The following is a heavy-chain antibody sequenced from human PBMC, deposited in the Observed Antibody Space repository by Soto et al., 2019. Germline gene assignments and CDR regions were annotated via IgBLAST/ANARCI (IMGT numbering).Heavy chain of an antibody. D-gene: IGHD3-3*01. J-gene: IGHJ4*02. CDR2: ISYGGSNK. V-gene: IGHV3-30*18. Sequence: QVQLVESGGGVVQPGRSLRLSCAASGFTFRSHGMHWVRQAPGKGLEWVALISYGGSNKYYADSVKGRFTISRDNSKDTLYLQMNSLRPEDTAGYYCAKEYYDFWSGYYTPDYWGQGTLVTVSS. CDR1: GFTFRSHG. CDR3: AKEYYDFWSGYYTPDY.